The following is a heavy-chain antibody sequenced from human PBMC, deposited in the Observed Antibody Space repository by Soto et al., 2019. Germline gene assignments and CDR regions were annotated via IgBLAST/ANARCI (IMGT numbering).Heavy chain of an antibody. J-gene: IGHJ4*02. CDR2: ISSSGSTI. D-gene: IGHD6-25*01. CDR3: ARDFGRLQKGFDY. V-gene: IGHV3-11*01. Sequence: GESLRLSCAASGFTFSDYYMSWIRQAPGKGLEWVSYISSSGSTIYYADSVKGRFTISRDNAKNSLYLQMNSLRAEDTAVYYGARDFGRLQKGFDYWGQGTLVTVSS. CDR1: GFTFSDYY.